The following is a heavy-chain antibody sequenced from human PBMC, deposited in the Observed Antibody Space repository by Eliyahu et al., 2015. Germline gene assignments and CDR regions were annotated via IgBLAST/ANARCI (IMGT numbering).Heavy chain of an antibody. Sequence: EVQLVESGGGLVQPGGSLRLSCAASGFTFSSYEMNWVRQAPGKGLEWVSYISSSGSTIYYADSVKGRFTISRDNAKNSLYLQMNSLRAEDTAVYYCARDTDSSSEIDMDVWGQGTTVTVSS. D-gene: IGHD6-6*01. CDR3: ARDTDSSSEIDMDV. V-gene: IGHV3-48*03. J-gene: IGHJ6*02. CDR2: ISSSGSTI. CDR1: GFTFSSYE.